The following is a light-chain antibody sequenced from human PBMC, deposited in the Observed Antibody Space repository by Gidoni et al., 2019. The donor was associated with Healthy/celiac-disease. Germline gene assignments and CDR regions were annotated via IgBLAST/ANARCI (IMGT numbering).Light chain of an antibody. Sequence: EIVLTQSPGTLSLSPGERATLSCRASQSVSSSYLAWYQQKPGQAPRLLIYGASSRATGIPDRCSGSGSGTDFTLTISRLEPEDFAVYYCQQYGSSPRALTFXGXTKVEIK. J-gene: IGKJ4*01. CDR2: GAS. CDR3: QQYGSSPRALT. CDR1: QSVSSSY. V-gene: IGKV3-20*01.